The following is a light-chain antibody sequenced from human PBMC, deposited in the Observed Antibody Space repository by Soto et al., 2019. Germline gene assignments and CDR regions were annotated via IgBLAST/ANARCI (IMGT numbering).Light chain of an antibody. J-gene: IGLJ2*01. CDR3: YSTDVSVLRRF. V-gene: IGLV3-10*01. Sequence: SSELTQTPSLSVSPGQTARITCSGDALPKKYAYWYQQKSGQAPVLVIYEDKKRPSGIPERFSGSSSGTMATLTINGAQVEDEADYYCYSTDVSVLRRFFGGGTKLTVL. CDR1: ALPKKY. CDR2: EDK.